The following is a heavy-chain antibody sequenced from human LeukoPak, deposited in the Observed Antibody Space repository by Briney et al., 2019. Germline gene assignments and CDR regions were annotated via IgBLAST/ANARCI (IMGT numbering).Heavy chain of an antibody. CDR3: VEGVTMVRGSREFDY. D-gene: IGHD3-10*01. V-gene: IGHV3-23*01. CDR2: ICGGGSS. Sequence: GGSLRLSCTASGFSFSNSAMTWVRQAPGKGLVWVSSICGGGSSYYAGSVKGRFTISRDNSKNTGYLQMNNLRAEDTAIVCCVEGVTMVRGSREFDYWGEGTLVTVSS. J-gene: IGHJ4*02. CDR1: GFSFSNSA.